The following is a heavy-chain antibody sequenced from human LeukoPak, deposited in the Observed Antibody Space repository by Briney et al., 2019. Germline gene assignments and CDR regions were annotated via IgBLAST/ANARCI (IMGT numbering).Heavy chain of an antibody. Sequence: SETLSLTCTVSGGSISSSSYYWDWIRQPPGKGLEWIGSIYYSGSTNYNPSLKSRVTISVDTSKNQFSLKLSSVTAADTAVYYCARTKLQYYYYMDVWGKGTTVTVSS. CDR2: IYYSGST. V-gene: IGHV4-39*07. D-gene: IGHD2-15*01. CDR1: GGSISSSSYY. CDR3: ARTKLQYYYYMDV. J-gene: IGHJ6*03.